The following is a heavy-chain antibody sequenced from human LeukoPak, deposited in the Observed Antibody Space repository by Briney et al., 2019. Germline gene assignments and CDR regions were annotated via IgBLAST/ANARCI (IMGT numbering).Heavy chain of an antibody. CDR1: GFTFSSYG. J-gene: IGHJ4*02. CDR3: AKDQTLGIAVAGTLDY. D-gene: IGHD6-19*01. Sequence: GGSLRLSCAASGFTFSSYGMHWVRQAPGKGLEWVAVISCDGSNKYYADSVKGRFTISRDNSKNTLYLQMNSLRAEDTAVYYCAKDQTLGIAVAGTLDYWGQGTLVTVSS. CDR2: ISCDGSNK. V-gene: IGHV3-30*18.